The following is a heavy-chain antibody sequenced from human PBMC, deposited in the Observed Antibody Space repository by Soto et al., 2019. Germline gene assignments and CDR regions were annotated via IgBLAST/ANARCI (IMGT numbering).Heavy chain of an antibody. CDR2: ISSSSSYT. V-gene: IGHV3-11*06. Sequence: QVLLVESGGGLVKPGGSLRLSCAASGFTFSDYYMSWIRQAPGKGLEWVSYISSSSSYTNYADSVKGRFTISRDNAKNSLYLQMNSLRAEDTAVYYCARVRYYYYYGMDVWGQGTTVTVSS. CDR3: ARVRYYYYYGMDV. J-gene: IGHJ6*02. CDR1: GFTFSDYY.